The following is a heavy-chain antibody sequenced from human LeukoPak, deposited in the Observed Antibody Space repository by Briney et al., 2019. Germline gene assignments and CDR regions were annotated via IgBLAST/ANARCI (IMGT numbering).Heavy chain of an antibody. J-gene: IGHJ1*01. CDR3: ARRRYYDSTGYLD. CDR2: IYYRGST. D-gene: IGHD3-22*01. V-gene: IGHV4-39*01. Sequence: PSETLSLTCTISGDSISSSSYYWGWIRQPPGKGLEWIGDIYYRGSTYYNPSLKSRVSKSIDTSNNQFSLTLNSVTAADTALYFCARRRYYDSTGYLDWGQGTLVTVSS. CDR1: GDSISSSSYY.